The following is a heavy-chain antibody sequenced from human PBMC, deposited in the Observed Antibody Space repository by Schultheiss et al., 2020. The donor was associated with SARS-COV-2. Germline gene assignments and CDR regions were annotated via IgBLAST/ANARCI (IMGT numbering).Heavy chain of an antibody. Sequence: GGSLRLSCAASGFTFSSYAMSWVRQAPGKGLEWVSAISGSGGSTYYADSVKGRFTISRDNSKNTLYLQMNSLRAEDTAVYYCAKRGIWVYYYYGMDVWGQGTTVTVSS. J-gene: IGHJ6*02. V-gene: IGHV3-23*01. D-gene: IGHD3-16*01. CDR1: GFTFSSYA. CDR3: AKRGIWVYYYYGMDV. CDR2: ISGSGGST.